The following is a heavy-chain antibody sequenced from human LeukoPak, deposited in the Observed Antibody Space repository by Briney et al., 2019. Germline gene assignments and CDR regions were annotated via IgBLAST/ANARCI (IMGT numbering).Heavy chain of an antibody. Sequence: GASVKVSCKASGGTFSSYAISWVRQAPGQGLEWMGGIIPIFGTANYAQKFQGRVTITTDESTSTAYMELSSLRSEDTAVYYCARRGPNSGYDFLDYWGQGTLVTVSS. D-gene: IGHD5-12*01. J-gene: IGHJ4*02. CDR3: ARRGPNSGYDFLDY. CDR1: GGTFSSYA. CDR2: IIPIFGTA. V-gene: IGHV1-69*05.